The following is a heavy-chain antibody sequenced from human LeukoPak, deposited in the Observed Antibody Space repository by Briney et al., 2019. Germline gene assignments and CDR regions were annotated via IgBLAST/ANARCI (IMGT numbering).Heavy chain of an antibody. CDR1: GFSFDGCG. CDR2: INWNGDST. V-gene: IGHV3-20*04. J-gene: IGHJ4*02. D-gene: IGHD3-10*01. CDR3: ARDNASGRGTLGAY. Sequence: PGGSLRLSCVASGFSFDGCGMMWVRQAPGKGLEWVSGINWNGDSTAYADSVKGRFTISRDNAKNSLYLQMDSLRGEDTAWYYCARDNASGRGTLGAYWGQGILVTVSS.